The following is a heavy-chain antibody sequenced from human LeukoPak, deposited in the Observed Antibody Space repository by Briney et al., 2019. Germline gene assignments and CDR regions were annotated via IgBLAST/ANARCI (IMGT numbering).Heavy chain of an antibody. CDR3: ARVDGSCSGGSCPSGNWFDP. J-gene: IGHJ5*02. V-gene: IGHV4-4*07. CDR2: VYTSGST. CDR1: GGSISSYY. D-gene: IGHD2-15*01. Sequence: SETLSLTCTVSGGSISSYYWSWIRQPAGKGLEWIGRVYTSGSTNYNPPLESRVTISLDTSNNQFSLKLSSVTAADTAVYYCARVDGSCSGGSCPSGNWFDPWGQGTLVTVSS.